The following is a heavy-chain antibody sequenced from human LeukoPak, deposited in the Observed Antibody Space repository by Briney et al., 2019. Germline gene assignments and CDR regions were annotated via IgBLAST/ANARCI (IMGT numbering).Heavy chain of an antibody. CDR3: ARHSGSSLPFDY. J-gene: IGHJ4*02. CDR2: IHYTGST. V-gene: IGHV4-39*01. Sequence: SETLSLTCTVSGASISTINRFWDWIRQPPGKGLEWIGTIHYTGSTYYSPSLKSRVALSVDTSKNQFSLKLRSVTAADTAVYYCARHSGSSLPFDYWGQGTLVTVSS. D-gene: IGHD6-6*01. CDR1: GASISTINRF.